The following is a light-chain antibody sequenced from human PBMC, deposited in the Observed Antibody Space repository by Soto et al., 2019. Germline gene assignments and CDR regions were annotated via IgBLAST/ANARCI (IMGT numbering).Light chain of an antibody. CDR1: QYISNY. J-gene: IGKJ4*01. V-gene: IGKV1-16*02. Sequence: DIQMTQSPCSLSASVGDTVTITCRASQYISNYVAWFQQKPGQAPKSLIYAASKLHSGVPSKFTGSGSGTDFTLTISSLQPDDSATYYCQQYNNFPLTFGGGTKVEI. CDR2: AAS. CDR3: QQYNNFPLT.